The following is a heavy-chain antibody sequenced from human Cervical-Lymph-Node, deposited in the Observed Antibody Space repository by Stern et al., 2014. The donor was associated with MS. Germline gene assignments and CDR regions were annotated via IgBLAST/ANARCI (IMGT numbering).Heavy chain of an antibody. CDR3: ARGRGSSSWNFDY. CDR1: GYTFTSFD. J-gene: IGHJ4*02. Sequence: VQLVQSGAEVRKPGASVQVSCQASGYTFTSFDIHWVRQATGQGLEWMGWIKTNTGDTAYSQKFQGRVTMTRDSSINTAYMELTSLRSDDTAVYFCARGRGSSSWNFDYWGQGALVTVSS. V-gene: IGHV1-8*01. D-gene: IGHD6-13*01. CDR2: IKTNTGDT.